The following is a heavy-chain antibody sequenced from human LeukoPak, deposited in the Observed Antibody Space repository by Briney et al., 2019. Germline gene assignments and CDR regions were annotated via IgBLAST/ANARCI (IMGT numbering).Heavy chain of an antibody. V-gene: IGHV1-18*01. CDR3: ARDGGYYYDSSGYPDY. D-gene: IGHD3-22*01. CDR1: GYTFTSYG. CDR2: ISAYNGNT. J-gene: IGHJ4*02. Sequence: ASVKVSCKASGYTFTSYGISWVRQAPGQGLEWMGLISAYNGNTNYARKLQGRVTMTTDTSTSTAYMELRSLRSDDTAVYYCARDGGYYYDSSGYPDYWGQGTLVTVSS.